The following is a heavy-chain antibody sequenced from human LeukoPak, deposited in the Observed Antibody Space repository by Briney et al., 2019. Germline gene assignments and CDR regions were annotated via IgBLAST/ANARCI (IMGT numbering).Heavy chain of an antibody. V-gene: IGHV3-30*18. Sequence: GGSLRLSCAASGFTFSGYAMHWVRQAPGEGLEWVAVMSYDGSNKYYVDSVKGRFTVSRDNSKNTLYLQMNSLRAEDTAVYYCAKDIYYDSSGYRGYFDYWGQGIPVTVSS. CDR1: GFTFSGYA. CDR2: MSYDGSNK. CDR3: AKDIYYDSSGYRGYFDY. J-gene: IGHJ4*02. D-gene: IGHD3-22*01.